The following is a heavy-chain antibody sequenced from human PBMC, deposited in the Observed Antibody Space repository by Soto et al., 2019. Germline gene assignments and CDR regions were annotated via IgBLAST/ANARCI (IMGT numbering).Heavy chain of an antibody. CDR3: ARAHYDSSGYYSYFDY. Sequence: ASVKVSCKASGYTFTSYYMHWVRQAPGQGLEWMGIINPSGGSTSYAQKFQGRVTMTRDTSTSTVYMELSSLRSEDTAVYYCARAHYDSSGYYSYFDYWGQGTLVNVSS. D-gene: IGHD3-22*01. CDR1: GYTFTSYY. CDR2: INPSGGST. V-gene: IGHV1-46*01. J-gene: IGHJ4*02.